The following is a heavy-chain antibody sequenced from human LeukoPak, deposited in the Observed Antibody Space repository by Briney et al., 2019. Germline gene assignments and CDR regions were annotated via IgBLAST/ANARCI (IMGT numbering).Heavy chain of an antibody. D-gene: IGHD2-2*01. CDR3: ARVMCSSTSCQHYYYYYMDV. V-gene: IGHV4-4*07. CDR2: FYASGTT. J-gene: IGHJ6*03. Sequence: SETLSLTCIVSGGSIVSHYWNWIRQPAGRGLEWIGRFYASGTTNTSPSLKSRVTMSVDTSKNQFSLKLSSVTAADTAVYYCARVMCSSTSCQHYYYYYMDVWGKGTTVTVSS. CDR1: GGSIVSHY.